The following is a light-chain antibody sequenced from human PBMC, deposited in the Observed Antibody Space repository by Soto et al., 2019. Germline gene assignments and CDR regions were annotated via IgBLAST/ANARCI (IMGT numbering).Light chain of an antibody. CDR1: QSVLYSSNNKNF. Sequence: DIVMTQSPDSLAVSLGERATINCKSSQSVLYSSNNKNFLAWYQQKPGQPPKLLISWDSTRESGVPDRFSCSGSGTVFTLTVSSPQAENVVVYYCQQHYSRYTFGQGTKLQI. CDR3: QQHYSRYT. V-gene: IGKV4-1*01. J-gene: IGKJ2*01. CDR2: WDS.